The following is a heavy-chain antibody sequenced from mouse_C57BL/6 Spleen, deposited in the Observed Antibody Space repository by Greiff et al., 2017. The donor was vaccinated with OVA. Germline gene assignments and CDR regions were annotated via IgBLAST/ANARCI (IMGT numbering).Heavy chain of an antibody. CDR3: ARSYGNSLAY. CDR1: GFSLTSYG. D-gene: IGHD2-1*01. V-gene: IGHV2-2*01. CDR2: IWSGGST. J-gene: IGHJ3*01. Sequence: QVQLQQSGPGLVQPSQSLSITCTVSGFSLTSYGVHWVRQSPGKGLEWLGVIWSGGSTDYNAAFISRLSISKDNSKSQVFFKMNSLQADDTAIYYCARSYGNSLAYWGQGTLVTVSA.